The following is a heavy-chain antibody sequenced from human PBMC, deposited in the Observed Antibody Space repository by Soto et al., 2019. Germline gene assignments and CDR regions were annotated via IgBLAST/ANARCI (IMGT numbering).Heavy chain of an antibody. CDR2: IIPFLGVT. J-gene: IGHJ4*02. CDR3: ARGWESSVSTCSFGGL. Sequence: QVQLVQSGAEVKKPGSSVKVSCKSSGGTYSPYTINWVRQAPGQSLEWMGRIIPFLGVTNYGLKFQARVTITADKATNTAYMELRGLRVEDTAVYYCARGWESSVSTCSFGGLWGRGTLVTVSS. D-gene: IGHD3-16*01. V-gene: IGHV1-69*02. CDR1: GGTYSPYT.